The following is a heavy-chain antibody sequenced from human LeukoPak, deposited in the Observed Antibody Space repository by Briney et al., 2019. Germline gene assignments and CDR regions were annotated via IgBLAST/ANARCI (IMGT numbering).Heavy chain of an antibody. J-gene: IGHJ4*02. CDR2: IKSKNNGGTT. CDR1: GFIFSGAW. Sequence: GGSLRLSCAASGFIFSGAWLSWVRQAPGKGLEWGGRIKSKNNGGTTDYAAPVDGRFSISRDDSKNTLYLQMHSLKTEDTGVYYCMTLYVDYARWGQGTLVTVSS. D-gene: IGHD4-17*01. V-gene: IGHV3-15*01. CDR3: MTLYVDYAR.